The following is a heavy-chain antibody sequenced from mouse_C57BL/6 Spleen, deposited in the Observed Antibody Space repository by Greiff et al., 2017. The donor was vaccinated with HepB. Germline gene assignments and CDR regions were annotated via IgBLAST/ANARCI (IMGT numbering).Heavy chain of an antibody. CDR2: IYPRDGST. J-gene: IGHJ2*01. CDR1: GYTFTDHT. V-gene: IGHV1-78*01. D-gene: IGHD1-1*01. CDR3: ARYYYYGSSSYYFDY. Sequence: VQLQESDAELVKPGASVKISCKVSGYTFTDHTIHWMKQRPEQGLEWIGYIYPRDGSTKYNEKFKGKATLTADKSSSTAYMQLNSLTSEDSAVYFCARYYYYGSSSYYFDYGGQGTTLTVSS.